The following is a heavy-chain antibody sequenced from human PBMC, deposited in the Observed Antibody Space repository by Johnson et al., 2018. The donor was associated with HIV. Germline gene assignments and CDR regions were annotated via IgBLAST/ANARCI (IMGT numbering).Heavy chain of an antibody. Sequence: VQLVESGGGLVQPGGSLRLSCAASGFTVSSYYMSWVRQAPGKGLEWVSVIYSGGRTYYADSVKGRFTISRDTSKNTLYFQMNSLRAEDTAGYYCARDPYYDFLTGPRDAFDIWGQGTMVTVSS. D-gene: IGHD3-9*01. CDR1: GFTVSSYY. CDR2: IYSGGRT. V-gene: IGHV3-66*01. J-gene: IGHJ3*02. CDR3: ARDPYYDFLTGPRDAFDI.